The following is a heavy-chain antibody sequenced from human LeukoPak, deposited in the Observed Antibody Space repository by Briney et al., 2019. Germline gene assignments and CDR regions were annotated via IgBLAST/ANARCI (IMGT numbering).Heavy chain of an antibody. Sequence: GESLKISCKGSGYTFTSYWIAWVRQMPGKGLEWMGIIYAGDSDTRYSPSFQGQVTISADKSISTAYLQWSSLKASDTAMYYCARHSEYGDYGTFDPWGQGTLVTVSS. D-gene: IGHD4-17*01. CDR2: IYAGDSDT. J-gene: IGHJ5*02. CDR1: GYTFTSYW. CDR3: ARHSEYGDYGTFDP. V-gene: IGHV5-51*01.